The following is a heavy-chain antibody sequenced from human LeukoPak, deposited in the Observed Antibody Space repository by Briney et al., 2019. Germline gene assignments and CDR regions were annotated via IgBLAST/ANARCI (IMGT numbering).Heavy chain of an antibody. CDR2: MNPNSGNT. CDR3: ARDAQLESLPD. V-gene: IGHV1-8*02. J-gene: IGHJ4*02. Sequence: GASVKVSCKASGYTFTSYGISWVRQATGQGLEWMGWMNPNSGNTGYTQKFQGRVTMTEDTSTDTAYMELSRPRSDDTAVYYCARDAQLESLPDWGQGTLVTVSS. CDR1: GYTFTSYG. D-gene: IGHD1-1*01.